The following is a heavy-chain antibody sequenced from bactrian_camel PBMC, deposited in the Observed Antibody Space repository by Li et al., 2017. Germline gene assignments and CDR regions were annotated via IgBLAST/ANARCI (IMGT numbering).Heavy chain of an antibody. CDR3: AVGLWADLGY. Sequence: DVQLVEYGGGLVQPGGSLRLSCAASTFTFVNYDMSWVRQAPGKGLEWVSGIHRGGVRLYYTESVKGRFTSSRDNAKSTLYLQMNSLETEDTAVYYCAVGLWADLGYWGQGTQVTVS. CDR1: TFTFVNYD. V-gene: IGHV3S40*01. CDR2: IHRGGVRL. J-gene: IGHJ6*01.